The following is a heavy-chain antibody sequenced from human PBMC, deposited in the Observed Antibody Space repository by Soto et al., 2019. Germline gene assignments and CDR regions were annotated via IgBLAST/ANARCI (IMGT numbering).Heavy chain of an antibody. Sequence: GRSLRLSCAASGFTFSGSSMHWVRQASGKGLEWVGRIRGKTDTYATAYAAPVRGRFTISRDDSKNTAYLQMNSLKTEDTAVYFCTKRIGAYAMDVWGQGTTVTVSS. CDR1: GFTFSGSS. D-gene: IGHD6-13*01. CDR3: TKRIGAYAMDV. V-gene: IGHV3-73*01. J-gene: IGHJ6*02. CDR2: IRGKTDTYAT.